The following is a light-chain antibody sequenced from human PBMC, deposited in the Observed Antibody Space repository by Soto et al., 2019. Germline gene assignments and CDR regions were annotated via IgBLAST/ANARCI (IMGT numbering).Light chain of an antibody. CDR3: QHQGA. Sequence: DIQMTQSPSSLSASVGDRVTITCQASQDISNYLNWYQQKPGKAPKLLIYDASNLETGVPSRFSGSGSGTDFPFTISSLQPEDIATYYCQHQGAFGQGTKVEIK. V-gene: IGKV1-33*01. CDR2: DAS. J-gene: IGKJ1*01. CDR1: QDISNY.